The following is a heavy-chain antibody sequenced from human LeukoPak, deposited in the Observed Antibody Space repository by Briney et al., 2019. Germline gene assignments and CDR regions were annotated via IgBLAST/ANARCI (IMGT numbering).Heavy chain of an antibody. Sequence: GGSLRLSCAASGLTFSTYGMSWVRQAPGKGLEWISAISGSGGDTYYADSVKGRFTISRDNSKKTLYLQINSLRAEDTAVYYCARDPHRGTDRWFDPWGQGTLVTVSS. D-gene: IGHD1-1*01. V-gene: IGHV3-23*01. CDR3: ARDPHRGTDRWFDP. CDR1: GLTFSTYG. CDR2: ISGSGGDT. J-gene: IGHJ5*02.